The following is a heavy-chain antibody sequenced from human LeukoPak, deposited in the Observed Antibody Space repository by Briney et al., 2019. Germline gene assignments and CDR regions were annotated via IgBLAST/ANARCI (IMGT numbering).Heavy chain of an antibody. CDR2: ITSGGRST. V-gene: IGHV3-23*01. Sequence: TGGSLRLSCAASGLIFSNYAMSWGRQAPGKGLEWVSTITSGGRSTYYADSVKGRFSISRDNYNNMLYLQMTSLRAEDTAVYYCARDNDVCRGVTCLLFDYWGQGNLVTVSS. CDR1: GLIFSNYA. CDR3: ARDNDVCRGVTCLLFDY. J-gene: IGHJ4*02. D-gene: IGHD1-1*01.